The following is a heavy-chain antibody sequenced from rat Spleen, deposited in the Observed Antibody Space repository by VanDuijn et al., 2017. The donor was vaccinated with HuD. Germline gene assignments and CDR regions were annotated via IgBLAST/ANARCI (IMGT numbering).Heavy chain of an antibody. V-gene: IGHV5-25*01. D-gene: IGHD1-2*01. J-gene: IGHJ2*01. CDR2: ISFDGGNT. CDR1: GFTFRNYY. Sequence: EVQLVESGGGLVQPGRSMKLSCAASGFTFRNYYMAWVRQAPTKDLEWVASISFDGGNTYYRDSVKGRLTISRDNAKSTLYLQMDSLRSEDTATYYCARHRSYYSSYVYAFDYWGQGVMVTVSS. CDR3: ARHRSYYSSYVYAFDY.